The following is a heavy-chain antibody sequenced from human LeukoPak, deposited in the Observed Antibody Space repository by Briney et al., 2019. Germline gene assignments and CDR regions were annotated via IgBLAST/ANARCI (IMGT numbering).Heavy chain of an antibody. CDR3: ARDRRSSFSSGFYNDAFDI. J-gene: IGHJ3*02. CDR2: IGSSGSNI. Sequence: GGSLRLSCAASGFTFSSYEMNWVRQAPGKGLEWVSYIGSSGSNIYYADSVKGRFTISRDNAKNSLYLQMNSLRAEDTAVYYCARDRRSSFSSGFYNDAFDIWGQGTMVTVSS. D-gene: IGHD6-19*01. CDR1: GFTFSSYE. V-gene: IGHV3-48*03.